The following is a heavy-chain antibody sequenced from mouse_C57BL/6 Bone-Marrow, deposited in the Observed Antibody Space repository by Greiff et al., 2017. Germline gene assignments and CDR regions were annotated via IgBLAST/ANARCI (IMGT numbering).Heavy chain of an antibody. V-gene: IGHV3-6*01. J-gene: IGHJ1*03. CDR1: GSSITSGYY. CDR2: ISYDGSN. Sequence: EVKLMESGPGLVKPSQSLSLTCSVTGSSITSGYYWNWLRQFPGNKLEWMGYISYDGSNNYNPSLKNRISITRNTSKNQFFLKLNSVTTEDTATYYCASDGNYPWYFDVWGTGTTVTVSS. CDR3: ASDGNYPWYFDV. D-gene: IGHD2-1*01.